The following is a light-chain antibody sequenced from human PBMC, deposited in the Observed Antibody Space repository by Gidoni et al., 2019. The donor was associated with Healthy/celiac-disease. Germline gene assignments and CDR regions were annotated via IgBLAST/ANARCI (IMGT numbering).Light chain of an antibody. J-gene: IGKJ2*02. V-gene: IGKV3-20*01. Sequence: EIVLTQSPGTLSLSPGERATLSCRASQCVSSSYLAWYQQKPGQAPRLLTYGASSRATGIPDRFSGSGSGTDFTLTISRLEPEDFAVYYCQQYGSSPPCTFGQGTKLEIK. CDR3: QQYGSSPPCT. CDR2: GAS. CDR1: QCVSSSY.